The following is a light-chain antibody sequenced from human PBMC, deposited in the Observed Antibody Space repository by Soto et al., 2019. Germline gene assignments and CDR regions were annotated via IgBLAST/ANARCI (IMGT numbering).Light chain of an antibody. V-gene: IGKV1-5*03. CDR2: KAS. CDR1: QSVGRW. Sequence: QMTQSPSTLSANMGDKITITCRASQSVGRWLAWYQQKPGKAPEVLIYKASTLKYGVPSRFSGSGSGTEFSLTISSLQPDDFATYYCQQYNNYATWTFGQGTRLEIK. J-gene: IGKJ5*01. CDR3: QQYNNYATWT.